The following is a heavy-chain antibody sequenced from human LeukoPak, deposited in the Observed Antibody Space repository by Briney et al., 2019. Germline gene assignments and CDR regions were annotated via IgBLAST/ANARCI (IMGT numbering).Heavy chain of an antibody. V-gene: IGHV3-48*03. J-gene: IGHJ4*02. CDR2: IGSNDRTK. Sequence: GGSLRLSCVASGFTFSSYEMNWVRQAPGKGLEWVAYIGSNDRTKHYADSVKGRFTISRDNAKNSLYLQMNSLRAEDTAIYYRARVVARLFYFDYWGQGTLATVSS. CDR1: GFTFSSYE. D-gene: IGHD2-15*01. CDR3: ARVVARLFYFDY.